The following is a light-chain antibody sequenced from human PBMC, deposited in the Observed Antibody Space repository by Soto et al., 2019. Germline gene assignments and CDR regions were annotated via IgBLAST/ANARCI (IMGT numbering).Light chain of an antibody. CDR2: DAS. Sequence: DIQMTQSPSTLSASVGDRVTITCRASQTISGFLAWYQQKPGKAPNLLIYDASSLGSGVPSRFSGSGFGTEFALTISSLQLDDFATYYCRQYNSPPPWTFGQGTKVEI. CDR1: QTISGF. CDR3: RQYNSPPPWT. V-gene: IGKV1-5*01. J-gene: IGKJ1*01.